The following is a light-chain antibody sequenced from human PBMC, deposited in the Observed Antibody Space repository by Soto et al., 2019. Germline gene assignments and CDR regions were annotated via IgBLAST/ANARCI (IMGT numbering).Light chain of an antibody. CDR3: SSYTSSSLVV. Sequence: QSALTQPASVSGSPGQSITISCTGTSSDVGGYNYVSWYQQHPGKAPKLMIYDVSNRPSGASNRFSGSKSGNTASLTISGLQAEDEADYYCSSYTSSSLVVFGGGTKLTVL. V-gene: IGLV2-14*01. CDR1: SSDVGGYNY. J-gene: IGLJ2*01. CDR2: DVS.